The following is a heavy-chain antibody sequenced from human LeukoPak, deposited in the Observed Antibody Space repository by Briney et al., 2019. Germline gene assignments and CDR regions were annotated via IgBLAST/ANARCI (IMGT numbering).Heavy chain of an antibody. J-gene: IGHJ5*02. CDR1: GFTFSTYA. D-gene: IGHD3-16*02. CDR3: AKEHDYVWGSYRRNWFDP. CDR2: ISGSGGYT. Sequence: GGSLRLSCAASGFTFSTYAMSWVRQAPGKGLEWVSAISGSGGYTYYADSVKGRFTISRDTSKNTLYLQMNSLRAEDTAVYYCAKEHDYVWGSYRRNWFDPWGQGTLVTVSS. V-gene: IGHV3-23*01.